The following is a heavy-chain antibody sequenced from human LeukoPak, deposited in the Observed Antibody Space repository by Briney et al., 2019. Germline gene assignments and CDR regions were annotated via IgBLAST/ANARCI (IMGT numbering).Heavy chain of an antibody. CDR3: ARVAYGNNAPPFDH. CDR2: INPKNGDT. V-gene: IGHV1-2*06. Sequence: ASVKVSCKASGYISTDYYIHWVRQAPGQAPEWMGRINPKNGDTDTAQNFQGRVTKTRVTSITTVYMEMRRLTSDDTAMYYCARVAYGNNAPPFDHWGQGTLVIVS. J-gene: IGHJ4*02. D-gene: IGHD4-17*01. CDR1: GYISTDYY.